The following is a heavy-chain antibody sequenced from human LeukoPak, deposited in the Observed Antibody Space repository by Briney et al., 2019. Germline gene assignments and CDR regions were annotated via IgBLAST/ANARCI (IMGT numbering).Heavy chain of an antibody. D-gene: IGHD6-13*01. J-gene: IGHJ4*02. CDR2: ISSSGSTI. CDR3: ARRGRSSSWYFDY. Sequence: GGSLRLSCATSGFKFSSYEMNWVRQAPGKGLKWVSYISSSGSTIYYADSVKGRFTISRDNAKNSLYLQMDSLRAEDTAVYYCARRGRSSSWYFDYWGQGTLVTVSS. CDR1: GFKFSSYE. V-gene: IGHV3-48*03.